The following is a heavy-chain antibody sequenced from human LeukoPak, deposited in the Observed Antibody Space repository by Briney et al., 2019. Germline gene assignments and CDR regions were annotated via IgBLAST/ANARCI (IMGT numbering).Heavy chain of an antibody. CDR1: GGTFSSYA. D-gene: IGHD3-9*01. J-gene: IGHJ6*02. V-gene: IGHV1-69*04. CDR3: ARARRDDILTGYYRYYYGMDV. Sequence: SVKVSCKASGGTFSSYAISWVRQAPGQGLEWMGRIIPILGIANYAQKFQGRVTITADKSTSTAYMELSSLRSEDTAVYYCARARRDDILTGYYRYYYGMDVWGQGTTVTVSS. CDR2: IIPILGIA.